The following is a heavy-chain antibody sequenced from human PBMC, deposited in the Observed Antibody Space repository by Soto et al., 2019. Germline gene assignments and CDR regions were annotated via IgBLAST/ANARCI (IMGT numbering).Heavy chain of an antibody. CDR3: ARGYSSSWYVGLGY. CDR2: IYSGGST. D-gene: IGHD6-13*01. J-gene: IGHJ4*02. V-gene: IGHV3-53*01. Sequence: EVQLVESGGGLIQPGGSLRVSCAASGFTVSSNYMSWVRQAPGKGLEWVSLIYSGGSTSYADSVKGRFTISRDNSKNTLYLQVSSLRAEDTAVYYCARGYSSSWYVGLGYWGQGTLVTVSS. CDR1: GFTVSSNY.